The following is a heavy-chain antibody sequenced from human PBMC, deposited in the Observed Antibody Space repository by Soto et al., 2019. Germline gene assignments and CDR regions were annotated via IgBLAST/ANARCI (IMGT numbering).Heavy chain of an antibody. J-gene: IGHJ4*02. CDR2: ISYDGSNK. D-gene: IGHD1-26*01. Sequence: QVQLVESGGGVVQPGRSLRLSCAASGFTFSSYGMHWVRQAPGKGLEWVAVISYDGSNKYYADSVKGRFTISRDNSKNTLYLQMNSLRAEDTAVYYCAKGAWELLKRGPFDYWGQGTLVTVSS. CDR1: GFTFSSYG. CDR3: AKGAWELLKRGPFDY. V-gene: IGHV3-30*18.